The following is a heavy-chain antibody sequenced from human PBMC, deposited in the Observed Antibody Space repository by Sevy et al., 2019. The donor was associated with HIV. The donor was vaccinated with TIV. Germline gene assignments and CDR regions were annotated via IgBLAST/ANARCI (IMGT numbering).Heavy chain of an antibody. CDR3: ARLTGPGSSGFFDY. CDR1: GFSVSNNY. CDR2: IYSGGST. V-gene: IGHV3-53*01. D-gene: IGHD6-19*01. Sequence: WGSLRLSCAASGFSVSNNYMTWVSQAPGKGLEWVSIIYSGGSTHYADSVRGRFTISRDNSKNTLYLQMNSLRADDTAVYYCARLTGPGSSGFFDYWGQGTLVTVSS. J-gene: IGHJ4*02.